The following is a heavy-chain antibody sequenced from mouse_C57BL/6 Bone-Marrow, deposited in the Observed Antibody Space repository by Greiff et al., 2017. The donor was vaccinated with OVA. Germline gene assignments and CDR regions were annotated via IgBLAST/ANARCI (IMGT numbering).Heavy chain of an antibody. CDR2: ISGGGGNT. V-gene: IGHV5-9*04. J-gene: IGHJ4*01. CDR1: GFTFSSYT. D-gene: IGHD5-1*01. CDR3: ARHHLSAMDY. Sequence: EVNLVESGGGLVKPGGSLKLSCAASGFTFSSYTMSWVRQTPEKRLEWVATISGGGGNTYYPDSVKGRFIISRDNAKNTLYLQMSSLRSEDTAMYYCARHHLSAMDYWGQGTSVTVSA.